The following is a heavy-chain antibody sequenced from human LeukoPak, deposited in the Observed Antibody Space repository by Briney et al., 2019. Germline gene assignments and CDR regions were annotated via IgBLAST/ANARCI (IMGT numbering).Heavy chain of an antibody. CDR2: MNPNSGNT. J-gene: IGHJ4*02. D-gene: IGHD6-13*01. CDR1: GYTFTSYD. Sequence: ASVKVSCKASGYTFTSYDINWVRQAPGQGLEWMGWMNPNSGNTGYAQKFQGRVTMTRNTSISAAYMELSSLRSEDTAVYYCARGTIAAAGRKGVSVYWGQGTLVTVSS. CDR3: ARGTIAAAGRKGVSVY. V-gene: IGHV1-8*01.